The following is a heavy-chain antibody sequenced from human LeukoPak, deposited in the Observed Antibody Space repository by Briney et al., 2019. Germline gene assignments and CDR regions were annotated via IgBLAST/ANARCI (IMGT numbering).Heavy chain of an antibody. V-gene: IGHV4-39*01. Sequence: PSETLSLTCSVSGGSISSSTYFWGWIRQPPGKGLEWIGSIFETGSTYYNPSLKSRVTISVDTSKNQFSLKLKSVTAADTAAYYFSRHALNTSFSTLYLLAPLGRGTLVTVSS. J-gene: IGHJ5*02. CDR2: IFETGST. CDR1: GGSISSSTYF. CDR3: SRHALNTSFSTLYLLAP. D-gene: IGHD2-2*01.